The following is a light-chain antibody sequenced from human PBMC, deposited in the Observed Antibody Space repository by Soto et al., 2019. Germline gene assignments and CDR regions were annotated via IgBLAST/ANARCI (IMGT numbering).Light chain of an antibody. CDR3: QQYNNWPPGT. V-gene: IGKV3-15*01. CDR1: QSVSSN. J-gene: IGKJ1*01. Sequence: EIVMTQSPATLSVSLGEIATLSCRASQSVSSNLAWYQQKPGQAPRLLIYGASTRATGIPARFSGSGSGTDFTLTISSLQSEDFAVYYCQQYNNWPPGTFGQGTKVEIK. CDR2: GAS.